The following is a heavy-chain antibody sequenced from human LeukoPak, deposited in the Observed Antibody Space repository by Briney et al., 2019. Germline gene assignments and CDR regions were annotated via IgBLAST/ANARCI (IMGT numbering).Heavy chain of an antibody. CDR3: ARDWQHDIVVVPAASNWFDP. CDR1: GGTFSSYA. Sequence: ASVKVSCKASGGTFSSYAISWVRQAPGQGLEWMGGIIPIFGTANYAQKFQGRVTITADESTSTAYMELSSLRSEDTAVYYCARDWQHDIVVVPAASNWFDPWGQGTLVTVSS. J-gene: IGHJ5*02. V-gene: IGHV1-69*13. CDR2: IIPIFGTA. D-gene: IGHD2-2*01.